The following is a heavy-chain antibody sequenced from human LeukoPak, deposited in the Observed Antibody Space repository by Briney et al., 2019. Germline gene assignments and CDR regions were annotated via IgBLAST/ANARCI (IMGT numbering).Heavy chain of an antibody. V-gene: IGHV4-59*01. D-gene: IGHD7-27*01. Sequence: SETLSLTCTVSGGSISSYYWSWIRQPPGKGLEWIGYIYYSGSTNYNPSLKSRVTISVDTSKNQFSLKLSSVTAADTAVYYCARRRTGADWYFDLWGRGTLVTVSS. J-gene: IGHJ2*01. CDR1: GGSISSYY. CDR2: IYYSGST. CDR3: ARRRTGADWYFDL.